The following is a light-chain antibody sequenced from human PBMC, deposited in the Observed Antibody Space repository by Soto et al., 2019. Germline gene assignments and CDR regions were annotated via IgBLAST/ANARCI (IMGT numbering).Light chain of an antibody. Sequence: EIVLTQSPGTLSLSPGERATLSCRASQSVSSSYLAWYQQKPRQAPRLLIYGASSRATGIPDRFSGSGSGTDFTLTISRLDPEDFAVYYCQQYGSSITFGQGTRLEIK. V-gene: IGKV3-20*01. CDR1: QSVSSSY. CDR2: GAS. J-gene: IGKJ5*01. CDR3: QQYGSSIT.